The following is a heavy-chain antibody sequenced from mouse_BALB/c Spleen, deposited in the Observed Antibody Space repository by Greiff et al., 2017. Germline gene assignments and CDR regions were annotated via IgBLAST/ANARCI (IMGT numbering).Heavy chain of an antibody. CDR1: GFNIKDTY. CDR2: IDPANGNT. D-gene: IGHD1-1*01. J-gene: IGHJ4*01. Sequence: VQLQQSGAELVKPGASVKLSCTASGFNIKDTYMHWVKQRPEQGLEWIGRIDPANGNTKYDPKFQGKATITADTSSNTAYLQLSSLTSEDTAVYYCARFTTVVDAMDYWGQGTSVTVSS. V-gene: IGHV14-3*02. CDR3: ARFTTVVDAMDY.